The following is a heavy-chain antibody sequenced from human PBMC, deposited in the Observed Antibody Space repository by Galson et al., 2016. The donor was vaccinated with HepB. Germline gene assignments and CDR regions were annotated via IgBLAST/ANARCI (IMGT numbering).Heavy chain of an antibody. V-gene: IGHV3-30-3*01. CDR1: GFTFSTYA. J-gene: IGHJ6*04. Sequence: SLRLSCAASGFTFSTYAMHWVRQAPGKGLEWVAAISYDGSHKHYRDSVKGRFTISRDNSKNTLYLQMNSLRREDTAVYYCARPRRWPQYYYGLDVWGKGTTVIVSS. D-gene: IGHD5-24*01. CDR3: ARPRRWPQYYYGLDV. CDR2: ISYDGSHK.